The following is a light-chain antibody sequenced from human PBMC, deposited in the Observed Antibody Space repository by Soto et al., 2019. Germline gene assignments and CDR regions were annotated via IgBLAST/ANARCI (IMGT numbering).Light chain of an antibody. V-gene: IGKV3-20*01. Sequence: EIGLTQSPGTLSLSPGERATLSCRASQSVSSSYLAWYQQKPGQAPRLLIYGASSRATGIPDRFSGSGSGTDFTLTISRLEPEDFAVYYCQEYGSSPYTFGQGTKLESK. CDR1: QSVSSSY. CDR2: GAS. J-gene: IGKJ2*01. CDR3: QEYGSSPYT.